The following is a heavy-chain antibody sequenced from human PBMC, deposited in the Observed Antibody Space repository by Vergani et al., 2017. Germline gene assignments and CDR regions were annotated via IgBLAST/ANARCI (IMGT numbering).Heavy chain of an antibody. Sequence: QVQLVESGGGVVQPGRSLRLSCAASGFTFSSYAMHWVRQAPGKGLEWVAVISYDGSNKYYADSVKGRFTISRDNSKNTLYLQMNSLRAEDTAVYYCARESNYYDSSGYWPWGGFDYWGQGTLVTVSS. V-gene: IGHV3-30*04. CDR3: ARESNYYDSSGYWPWGGFDY. J-gene: IGHJ4*02. CDR1: GFTFSSYA. CDR2: ISYDGSNK. D-gene: IGHD3-22*01.